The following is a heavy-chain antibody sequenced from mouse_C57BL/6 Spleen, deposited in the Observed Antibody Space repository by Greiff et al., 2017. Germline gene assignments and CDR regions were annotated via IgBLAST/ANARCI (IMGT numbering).Heavy chain of an antibody. J-gene: IGHJ2*01. CDR2: IDPSDSYT. D-gene: IGHD2-3*01. CDR3: ARRGGYSYFDY. V-gene: IGHV1-69*01. Sequence: QVQLQQPGAELVMPGASVKLSCKASGYTFTSYWMHWVKQRPGQGLEWIGEIDPSDSYTNYNQKFKGKSTLTVDKSSSTAYMQLSSLTSEDSAVYYVARRGGYSYFDYWGQGTTLAVSS. CDR1: GYTFTSYW.